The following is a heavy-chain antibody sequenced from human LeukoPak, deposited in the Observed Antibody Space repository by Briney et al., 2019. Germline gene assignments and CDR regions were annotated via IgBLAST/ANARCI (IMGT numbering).Heavy chain of an antibody. CDR1: TSTFSRQA. D-gene: IGHD1-26*01. CDR2: ISDSCDNT. Sequence: GGSLRLSCRVSTSTFSRQAMTWVRQAPGKGLESSSGISDSCDNTHYAESVKGRFTISRDNSNKREFLQMNSLRVDDTGVYYCAKSPSKWELPDNWGQGTLTTVSS. J-gene: IGHJ4*02. V-gene: IGHV3-23*01. CDR3: AKSPSKWELPDN.